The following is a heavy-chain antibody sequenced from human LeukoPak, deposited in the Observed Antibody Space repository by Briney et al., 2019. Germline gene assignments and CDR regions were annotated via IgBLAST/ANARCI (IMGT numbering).Heavy chain of an antibody. CDR3: ARDKRRFDK. CDR2: ISSSGYST. V-gene: IGHV3-11*04. Sequence: GGSLRLSCAASGFTFSDYYMSWIRQAPGKELEWISYISSSGYSTYYAGSVKGGFTISRDNSNNSLYLQMNSLRDEDTAVYYCARDKRRFDKWGQGTLVAVSS. J-gene: IGHJ4*02. CDR1: GFTFSDYY.